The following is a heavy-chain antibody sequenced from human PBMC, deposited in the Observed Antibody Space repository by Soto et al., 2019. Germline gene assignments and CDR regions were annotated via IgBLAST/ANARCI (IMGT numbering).Heavy chain of an antibody. V-gene: IGHV3-23*01. J-gene: IGHJ4*02. D-gene: IGHD4-17*01. CDR3: VKIPPTGHTKY. CDR2: ISDSGDTT. CDR1: GFTFSNYA. Sequence: EVQLLESGGGLVQPGGSLRLSCAASGFTFSNYAMSWVRQAPGKGLEWVSSISDSGDTTYYADSVKGRFSISRDNSENTLYLQMNSLRAEDTAVYYCVKIPPTGHTKYWGQGTLVTVSS.